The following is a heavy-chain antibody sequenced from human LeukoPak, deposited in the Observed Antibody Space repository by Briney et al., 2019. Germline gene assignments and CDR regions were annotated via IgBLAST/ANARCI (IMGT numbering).Heavy chain of an antibody. CDR1: GFIFSNYG. CDR2: IRYDGSNK. CDR3: AKIGYCSSASCLGDTFEI. V-gene: IGHV3-30*02. Sequence: PGGSVRLSCAASGFIFSNYGMHWVRQAPGKGLEWVAFIRYDGSNKYYVDSVKGRFIISRDNSKNTLYLQMNSLRPEDTAVYYCAKIGYCSSASCLGDTFEIWGQGTMVTVSS. D-gene: IGHD2-2*01. J-gene: IGHJ3*02.